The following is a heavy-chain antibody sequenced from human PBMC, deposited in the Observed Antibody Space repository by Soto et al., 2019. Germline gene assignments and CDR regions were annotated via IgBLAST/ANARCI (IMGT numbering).Heavy chain of an antibody. J-gene: IGHJ5*02. Sequence: PSETLSLTGAVSGGSISSGGYSWSWIRQLPGKGLEWIGYIYHSGSTYYNPSLKSRVTISVDRSKNQFSLKLSSVTAADTAVYYCARFIEGSGPRWFDPWGQGTLVTVSS. CDR1: GGSISSGGYS. V-gene: IGHV4-30-2*01. CDR3: ARFIEGSGPRWFDP. D-gene: IGHD3-3*01. CDR2: IYHSGST.